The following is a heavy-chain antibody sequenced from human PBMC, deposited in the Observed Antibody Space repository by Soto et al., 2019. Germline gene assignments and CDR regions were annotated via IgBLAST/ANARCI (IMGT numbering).Heavy chain of an antibody. CDR2: IYYSGST. CDR1: GGSISSSSYY. Sequence: SETLFLTCPVSGGSISSSSYYWGWIRQPPGKGLEWIGSIYYSGSTYYNPSLKSRVTISVDTSKNQFSLKLSSVTAADTAVYYCARHYSRGYCSGGSCYPAIGHYYMDVWGKGTTVTVSS. J-gene: IGHJ6*03. V-gene: IGHV4-39*01. D-gene: IGHD2-15*01. CDR3: ARHYSRGYCSGGSCYPAIGHYYMDV.